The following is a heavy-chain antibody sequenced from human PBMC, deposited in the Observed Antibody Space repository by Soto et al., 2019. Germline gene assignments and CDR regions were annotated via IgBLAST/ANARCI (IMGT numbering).Heavy chain of an antibody. CDR1: GFIFSSYG. J-gene: IGHJ4*02. D-gene: IGHD1-26*01. CDR2: IWYDGSNK. V-gene: IGHV3-33*01. CDR3: ARFNSGTYSHHY. Sequence: QVQLVESGGGVVQPGRSLRLSCAASGFIFSSYGMHWVRQAPGKGLEWVAVIWYDGSNKYYADSVKGRFTISRDNSKNTLYLQMNSLRAEDTAVYYCARFNSGTYSHHYWGQGTLVTVSS.